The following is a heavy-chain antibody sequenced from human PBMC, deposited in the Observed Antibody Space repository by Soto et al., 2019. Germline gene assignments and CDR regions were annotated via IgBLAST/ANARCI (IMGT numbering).Heavy chain of an antibody. V-gene: IGHV3-23*01. J-gene: IGHJ4*02. Sequence: GSLRLSCAASEFTFTSYAMSWVRQAPGKGLEWVSDISGSGDSTYYADSVKGRFTISRDNSKNTLYLQMNSLRADDTAVYYCAKGRRSGSYRSRGFDYWGQGTLVTVSS. CDR2: ISGSGDST. CDR1: EFTFTSYA. CDR3: AKGRRSGSYRSRGFDY. D-gene: IGHD1-26*01.